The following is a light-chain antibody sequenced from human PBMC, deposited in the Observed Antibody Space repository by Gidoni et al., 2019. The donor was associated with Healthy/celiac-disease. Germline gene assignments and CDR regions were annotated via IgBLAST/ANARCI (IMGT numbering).Light chain of an antibody. V-gene: IGKV1-33*01. J-gene: IGKJ4*01. CDR1: QDISNY. CDR2: DAS. Sequence: DIQMTQSPSSLSASVGDRVTINCQASQDISNYLNWYQQKPGKAPKLLIYDASNLETGVPSRFNGSGSGTDFTFPISSLQPEDIATYYCQQYDNLPLTFGGGTKVEIK. CDR3: QQYDNLPLT.